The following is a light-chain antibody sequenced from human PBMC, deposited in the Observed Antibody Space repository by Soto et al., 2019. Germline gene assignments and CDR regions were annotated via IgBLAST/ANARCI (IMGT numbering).Light chain of an antibody. CDR1: QSIYTW. Sequence: DIQMTQSPSALSAFVGDRVTITCRASQSIYTWLAWHQQKPGQVPKLLISKASSLESGVPSRFSGSGSGTEITLTISSLQPDDSATYYCQQYNSYRAFGQGTKVDIK. CDR2: KAS. V-gene: IGKV1-5*03. J-gene: IGKJ1*01. CDR3: QQYNSYRA.